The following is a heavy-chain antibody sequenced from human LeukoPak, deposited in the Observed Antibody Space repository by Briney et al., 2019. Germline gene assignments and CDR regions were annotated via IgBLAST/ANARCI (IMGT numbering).Heavy chain of an antibody. Sequence: SETLSLTCTVSGGSISSGGYYWSWIRQPPGTGLEWIGYIYHSGSTYYNPSLKSRVTISVDRSKNQFSLKLSSVTAADTAVYYCARGEVVVGATADFDYWGQGTLVTVSS. CDR2: IYHSGST. J-gene: IGHJ4*02. CDR3: ARGEVVVGATADFDY. D-gene: IGHD1-26*01. V-gene: IGHV4-30-2*01. CDR1: GGSISSGGYY.